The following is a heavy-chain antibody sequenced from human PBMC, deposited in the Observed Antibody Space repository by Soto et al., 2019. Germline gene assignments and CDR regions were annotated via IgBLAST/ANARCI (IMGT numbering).Heavy chain of an antibody. Sequence: QVQLVESGGGVVQPGRSLRLSCAASGFTFSSYAMHWVRQAPGKGLEWVAVISYDGSNKYYADSVKGRFTLSRDNSKNTLYLQMNSLRAEDTAVYYCARGEWELLTDYWGQGTLVTVSS. J-gene: IGHJ4*02. V-gene: IGHV3-30-3*01. CDR2: ISYDGSNK. CDR3: ARGEWELLTDY. CDR1: GFTFSSYA. D-gene: IGHD1-26*01.